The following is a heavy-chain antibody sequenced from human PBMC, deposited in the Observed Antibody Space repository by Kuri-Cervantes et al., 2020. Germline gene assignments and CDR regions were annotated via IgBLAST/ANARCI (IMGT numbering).Heavy chain of an antibody. D-gene: IGHD3-22*01. CDR1: GASFSGHH. V-gene: IGHV4-59*11. CDR3: AREYYYDSSGYYYYYYYYMDV. Sequence: GSLRLSCAVFGASFSGHHWSWIRQPPGKGLEWIGSIYHSGSTYYNPSLKSRVTISVDTSKNQFSLKLSSVTAADTAVYYCAREYYYDSSGYYYYYYYYMDVWGKGTTVTVSS. J-gene: IGHJ6*03. CDR2: IYHSGST.